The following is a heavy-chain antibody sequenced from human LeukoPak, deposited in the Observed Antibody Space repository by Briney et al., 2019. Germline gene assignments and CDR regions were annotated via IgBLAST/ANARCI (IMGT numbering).Heavy chain of an antibody. J-gene: IGHJ4*02. CDR1: GGSVSSSRYY. D-gene: IGHD3-9*01. Sequence: SSESLSLTCPVSGGSVSSSRYYWGWIRQPPGKGLEGFGSIDYTGSNYSNPSLKSRVNISVDASKNQISLKLSSVTAADTAVYFCARHKSFDYLSPIDSWGQGTLVTVSS. V-gene: IGHV4-39*01. CDR3: ARHKSFDYLSPIDS. CDR2: IDYTGSN.